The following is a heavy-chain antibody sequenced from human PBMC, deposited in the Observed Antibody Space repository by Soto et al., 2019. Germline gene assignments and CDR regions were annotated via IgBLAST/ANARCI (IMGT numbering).Heavy chain of an antibody. J-gene: IGHJ4*02. CDR1: GYDFKFINYW. D-gene: IGHD3-22*01. V-gene: IGHV5-10-1*01. Sequence: GDSLKFFCKASGYDFKFINYWIAWVRQIHGEGLEWVGRIDLTDSYTSYSPSFQGHVSFSADKSINTTYLHFSSLRASDTAVYYCARHGGSHYLSSGYHSALDYWGQGVPVSVSS. CDR3: ARHGGSHYLSSGYHSALDY. CDR2: IDLTDSYT.